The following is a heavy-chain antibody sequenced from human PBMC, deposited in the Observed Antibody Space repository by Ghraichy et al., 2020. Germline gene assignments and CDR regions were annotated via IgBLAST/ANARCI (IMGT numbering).Heavy chain of an antibody. V-gene: IGHV3-15*01. CDR1: GFRFNTAW. J-gene: IGHJ4*02. Sequence: GALRLSCAASGFRFNTAWMSWVRQAPGKGLEWVGRLKSNNDGGTADYAAAVKGRFTMSRDDSRDTLYLHLNSLKTEDTAVYYCNTVGDWYGSGYRGQGTPVTVSS. CDR3: NTVGDWYGSGY. D-gene: IGHD3-10*01. CDR2: LKSNNDGGTA.